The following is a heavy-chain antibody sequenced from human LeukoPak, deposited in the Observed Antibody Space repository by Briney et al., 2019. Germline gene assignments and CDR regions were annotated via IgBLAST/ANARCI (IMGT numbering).Heavy chain of an antibody. CDR1: GFIFTNYF. J-gene: IGHJ6*02. D-gene: IGHD2-21*02. Sequence: SGGSLRLSCAASGFIFTNYFMSWVRQAPGKGLEWVASIKHDGSEKYYVDSVRGRFTISRDNTMNSLYLQMSSLRAEDTAVYYCAKRGDYYSYYYVMEVWGQGTTVIVSS. CDR2: IKHDGSEK. CDR3: AKRGDYYSYYYVMEV. V-gene: IGHV3-7*01.